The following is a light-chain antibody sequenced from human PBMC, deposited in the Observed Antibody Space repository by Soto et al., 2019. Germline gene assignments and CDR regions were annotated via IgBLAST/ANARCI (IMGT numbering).Light chain of an antibody. CDR2: GAS. V-gene: IGKV3-20*01. CDR1: QSVSSSY. CDR3: QQYGSSPGYT. Sequence: EIVLTQSPGTLSLSPGERATLSCRASQSVSSSYLAWYQQKPGQAPRLLIYGASSRATGIPDRFSGSGSGTDFTLTISILEPEDFAVYYCQQYGSSPGYTFGQGTNLEIK. J-gene: IGKJ2*01.